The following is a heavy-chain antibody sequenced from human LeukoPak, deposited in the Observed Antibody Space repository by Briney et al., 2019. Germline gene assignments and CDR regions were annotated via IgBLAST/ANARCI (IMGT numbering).Heavy chain of an antibody. Sequence: SETLSLACAVYGGSFSGYYWSWICQPPGKGLEGIGEINHSGSTNYNPSLKSRVTISVDTSKKQFSLKLSSVTAADTAVYYCARRPSHNWNYVPYPLDAFDIWGQGTMVTVSS. CDR1: GGSFSGYY. D-gene: IGHD1-7*01. CDR3: ARRPSHNWNYVPYPLDAFDI. J-gene: IGHJ3*02. V-gene: IGHV4-34*01. CDR2: INHSGST.